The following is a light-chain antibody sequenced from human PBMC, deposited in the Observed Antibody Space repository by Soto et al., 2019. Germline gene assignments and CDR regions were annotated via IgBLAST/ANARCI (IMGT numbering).Light chain of an antibody. CDR3: QQYGSSPWT. CDR2: GAS. Sequence: EIVLTQSPGTLSLSPGERATLSCRASQSVSSTNLAWYQQKPGQAPRLLIYGASSRATGIPDRFSGSGSGADFTLTISRLEPEDFAMFYCQQYGSSPWTFGQGTKVEIK. CDR1: QSVSSTN. J-gene: IGKJ1*01. V-gene: IGKV3-20*01.